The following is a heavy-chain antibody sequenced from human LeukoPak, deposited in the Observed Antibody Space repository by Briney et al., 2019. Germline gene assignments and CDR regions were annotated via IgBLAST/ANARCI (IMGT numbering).Heavy chain of an antibody. Sequence: GGSLILSCAASGFTFSSYAMSWVRQAPGKGLEWGSAISGSGGSTYYADSVKGRFTISRDNSKNTLYLQMNSLRAEGTAVYYCAKVGSSGYYLNYWGQGTLVTVSS. J-gene: IGHJ4*02. D-gene: IGHD3-22*01. CDR1: GFTFSSYA. CDR3: AKVGSSGYYLNY. V-gene: IGHV3-23*01. CDR2: ISGSGGST.